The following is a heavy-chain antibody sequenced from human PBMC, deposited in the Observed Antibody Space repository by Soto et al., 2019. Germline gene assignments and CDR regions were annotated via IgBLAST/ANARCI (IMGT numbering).Heavy chain of an antibody. V-gene: IGHV1-46*03. CDR1: GYTFTSYY. J-gene: IGHJ4*02. D-gene: IGHD3-22*01. CDR2: INPSGGST. CDR3: ARAKGYYDSSGYFPPRYYFDY. Sequence: ASVKVSCKASGYTFTSYYMHWVRQAPGQGLEWMGIINPSGGSTSYAQKFQGRVTMTRDTSTSTVYMELSSLRSEDTAVYYCARAKGYYDSSGYFPPRYYFDYWGQGTLVTVSS.